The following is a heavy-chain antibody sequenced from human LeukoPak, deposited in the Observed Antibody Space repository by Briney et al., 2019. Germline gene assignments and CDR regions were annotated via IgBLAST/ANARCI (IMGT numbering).Heavy chain of an antibody. CDR1: GDSISTYY. Sequence: SETLSLTCTVSGDSISTYYWSWIRQPPGKGLEWIGYIYYSGITNYNPSLKSRVTISVDTSKKQFSLKLSSVTAADTAVYYCARVNWSGYDFRGAFDIWGQGKTVTVSS. J-gene: IGHJ3*02. D-gene: IGHD5-12*01. CDR2: IYYSGIT. CDR3: ARVNWSGYDFRGAFDI. V-gene: IGHV4-59*01.